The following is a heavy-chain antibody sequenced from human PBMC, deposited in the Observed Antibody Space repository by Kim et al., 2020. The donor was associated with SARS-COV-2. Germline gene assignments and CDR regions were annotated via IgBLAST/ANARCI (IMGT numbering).Heavy chain of an antibody. Sequence: GGSLRLSCVASGFTFSRHWMQWVRQAPGKGLAWFSPINKDGSEIRYADSVKGRFTASRDNAKNTLYLQMNSLRDEDTAVYYCARGDSGGREFDPWGQGTLVTVSS. CDR3: ARGDSGGREFDP. CDR2: INKDGSEI. V-gene: IGHV3-74*01. J-gene: IGHJ5*02. CDR1: GFTFSRHW. D-gene: IGHD6-25*01.